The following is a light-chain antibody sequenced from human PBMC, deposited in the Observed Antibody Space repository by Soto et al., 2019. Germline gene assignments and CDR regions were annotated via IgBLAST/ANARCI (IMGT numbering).Light chain of an antibody. CDR2: EVS. Sequence: QSVLTQPASVSGSPGQSITISCTGTSSDVGSYNLVSWYQQHPGKAPKLMIYEVSKRPSGVSNRFAGSKSGNTASLTISGLQAEDEADYYCCSXXGXXWVFGXGT. CDR3: CSXXGXXWV. CDR1: SSDVGSYNL. V-gene: IGLV2-23*02. J-gene: IGLJ2*01.